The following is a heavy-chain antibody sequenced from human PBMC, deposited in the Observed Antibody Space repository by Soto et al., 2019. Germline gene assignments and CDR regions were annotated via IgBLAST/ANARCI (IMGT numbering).Heavy chain of an antibody. CDR3: ARSSPPPDIVVVVAATQKMGWFDP. J-gene: IGHJ5*02. CDR1: GGSISSSSYY. Sequence: SETLSLTCTVSGGSISSSSYYWGWIRQPPGKGLEWIGSIYYSGSTYYNPSLKSRVTISVDTSKNQFSLKLSSVTAADTAVYYCARSSPPPDIVVVVAATQKMGWFDPWGQGTLVTVSS. CDR2: IYYSGST. V-gene: IGHV4-39*07. D-gene: IGHD2-15*01.